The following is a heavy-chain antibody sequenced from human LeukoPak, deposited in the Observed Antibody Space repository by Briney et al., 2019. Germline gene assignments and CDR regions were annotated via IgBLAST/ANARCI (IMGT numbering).Heavy chain of an antibody. V-gene: IGHV3-74*01. D-gene: IGHD6-6*01. Sequence: GGSLRLSCAASGFTFSSYWMHWVRKAPGKGLVWVSRINSDGSSTSYADSVRGRFSISRDNAKNTLYLQMNSLRAEDTAVYYCARRPSIAQYYYYYYYMDVWGRGTTVTVSS. CDR1: GFTFSSYW. CDR2: INSDGSST. CDR3: ARRPSIAQYYYYYYYMDV. J-gene: IGHJ6*03.